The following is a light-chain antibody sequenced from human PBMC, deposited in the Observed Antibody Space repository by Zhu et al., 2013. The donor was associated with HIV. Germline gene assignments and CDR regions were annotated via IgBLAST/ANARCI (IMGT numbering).Light chain of an antibody. CDR3: QSYDTTLSGSGV. CDR2: EVS. Sequence: QSALAQPASVSGSPGQSITISCSGSSSDVGNYDLVSWYQQNPGKAPKLLIYEVSNRPSGVSNRFSGSKSGKTASLTVSGLRAEDEADYYCQSYDTTLSGSGVFGGGTKLTVL. V-gene: IGLV2-23*02. CDR1: SSDVGNYDL. J-gene: IGLJ2*01.